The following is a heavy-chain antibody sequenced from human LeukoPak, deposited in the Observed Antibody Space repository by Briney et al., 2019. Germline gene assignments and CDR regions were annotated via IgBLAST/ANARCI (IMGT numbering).Heavy chain of an antibody. J-gene: IGHJ2*01. V-gene: IGHV4-59*08. CDR2: IYYSGST. D-gene: IGHD4-17*01. CDR3: ARLATTVTTNWYFDL. CDR1: GGSISSYY. Sequence: SETLSLTCAVSGGSISSYYWSWIRQPPGKGLEWIGYIYYSGSTNYNPSLKSRVTISVDTSKNQFSLKLSSVTAADTAVYYCARLATTVTTNWYFDLWGRGTLVTVSS.